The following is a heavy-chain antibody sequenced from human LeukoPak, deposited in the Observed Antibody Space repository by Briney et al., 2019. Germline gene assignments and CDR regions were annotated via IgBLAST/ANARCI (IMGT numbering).Heavy chain of an antibody. CDR2: IKSKTDGGTT. Sequence: GGSLRLSCAASGFTFSNAWMSWVRQAPGKGLEWVGRIKSKTDGGTTDYAAPVKGRFTISRDDSKNTLYLQMNSLKTEDTAVYYCTTDSNLAAAGAFYYYYYMDVWGKGTTVTVSS. J-gene: IGHJ6*03. CDR1: GFTFSNAW. V-gene: IGHV3-15*01. D-gene: IGHD6-13*01. CDR3: TTDSNLAAAGAFYYYYYMDV.